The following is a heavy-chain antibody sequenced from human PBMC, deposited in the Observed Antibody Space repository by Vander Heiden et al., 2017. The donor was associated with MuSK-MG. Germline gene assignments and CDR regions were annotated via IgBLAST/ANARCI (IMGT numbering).Heavy chain of an antibody. J-gene: IGHJ4*02. Sequence: EVQLVESGGGLVKPGGSLRLSCAASGFTFSNAWRSWVRQAPGKGLEWVGRIKSKTDGGTTDYAAPVKGRFTISRDDSKNTLYLQMNSLKTEDTAVYYCTTDPSRLSIAAGDYWGQGTLVTVSS. D-gene: IGHD6-6*01. CDR2: IKSKTDGGTT. V-gene: IGHV3-15*01. CDR3: TTDPSRLSIAAGDY. CDR1: GFTFSNAW.